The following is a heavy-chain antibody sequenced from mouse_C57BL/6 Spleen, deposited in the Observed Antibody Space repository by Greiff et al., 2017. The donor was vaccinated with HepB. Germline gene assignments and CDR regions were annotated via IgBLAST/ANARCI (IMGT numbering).Heavy chain of an antibody. J-gene: IGHJ1*03. V-gene: IGHV1-72*01. CDR3: ARDFITTVVATVDFDV. CDR2: IDPNSGGT. Sequence: QVQLQQPGAELVKPGASVKLSCKASGYTFTSYCMHWVKQRPGRGLEWIGRIDPNSGGTKYNEKFKSKATLTVDKPSSTAYMQLSSLTSEDSAVYYCARDFITTVVATVDFDVWGTGTTVTVSS. D-gene: IGHD1-1*01. CDR1: GYTFTSYC.